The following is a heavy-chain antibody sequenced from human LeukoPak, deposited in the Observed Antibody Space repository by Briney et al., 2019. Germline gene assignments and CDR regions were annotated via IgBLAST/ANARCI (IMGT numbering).Heavy chain of an antibody. CDR3: ASLSMATPTGDDY. CDR1: GFTFSSYW. D-gene: IGHD5-24*01. CDR2: IKQDGSEK. J-gene: IGHJ4*02. Sequence: GGSLRLSCAASGFTFSSYWMSWVRQAPGKGLEWVANIKQDGSEKYYVDSVKGRFTISRDNAKNSLYLQMNSLRAKDTAVYYFASLSMATPTGDDYWGQGTLVTVSS. V-gene: IGHV3-7*01.